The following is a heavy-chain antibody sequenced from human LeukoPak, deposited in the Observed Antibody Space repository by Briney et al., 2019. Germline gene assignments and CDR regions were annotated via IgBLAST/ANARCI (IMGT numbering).Heavy chain of an antibody. J-gene: IGHJ5*02. CDR1: GYSFTSYW. V-gene: IGHV5-51*01. CDR3: ARDGSSGYHPPPHPFDP. CDR2: IYPGDSDT. Sequence: GESLKISCKGSGYSFTSYWIGWVRQMPGKGLEWMGIIYPGDSDTRYSPSFQGQVTISADKSISTAYLQWSSLKASDTAMYYCARDGSSGYHPPPHPFDPWGQGTLVTVSS. D-gene: IGHD3-22*01.